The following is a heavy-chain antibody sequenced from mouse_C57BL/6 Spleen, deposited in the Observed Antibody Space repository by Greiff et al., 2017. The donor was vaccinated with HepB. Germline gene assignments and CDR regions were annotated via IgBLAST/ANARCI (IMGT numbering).Heavy chain of an antibody. J-gene: IGHJ2*01. CDR2: ISSGSSTI. Sequence: EVQWVESGGGLVKPGGSLKLSCAASGFTFSDYGMHWVRQAPEKGLEWVAYISSGSSTIYYADTVKGRFTISRDNAKNTLFLQMTSLRSEDTAMYYCAKELLYYFDYWGQGTTLTVSS. V-gene: IGHV5-17*01. CDR1: GFTFSDYG. D-gene: IGHD2-1*01. CDR3: AKELLYYFDY.